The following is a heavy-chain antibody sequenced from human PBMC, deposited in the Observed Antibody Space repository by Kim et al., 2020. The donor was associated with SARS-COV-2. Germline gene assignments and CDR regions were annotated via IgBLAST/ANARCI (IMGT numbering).Heavy chain of an antibody. Sequence: GGSLRLSCAASRFTFSNYGMHWVRQAPGKGLEWVAVISDDGHKEYYADSVKGRFTISRDNSKNTLYLQMNSLSGDDTAVYYCAKAGSSTWYTPGTYWGQGTLVTVSS. CDR2: ISDDGHKE. V-gene: IGHV3-30*18. CDR1: RFTFSNYG. CDR3: AKAGSSTWYTPGTY. D-gene: IGHD6-13*01. J-gene: IGHJ4*02.